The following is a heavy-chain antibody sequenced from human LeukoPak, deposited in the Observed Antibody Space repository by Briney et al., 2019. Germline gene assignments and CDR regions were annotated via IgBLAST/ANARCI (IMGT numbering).Heavy chain of an antibody. D-gene: IGHD6-13*01. CDR1: GDSVSSNGAA. V-gene: IGHV6-1*01. CDR2: TYYRSKWYN. CDR3: ARDGRIAAAGTGWFDP. J-gene: IGHJ5*02. Sequence: SQTLSLTCAISGDSVSSNGAAWNWIRQSPSRGLEWLGRTYYRSKWYNDYAVSVKSRITINPDTSKNQFSLQLNSVTPEDTAVYYCARDGRIAAAGTGWFDPWGQGTLVTVSS.